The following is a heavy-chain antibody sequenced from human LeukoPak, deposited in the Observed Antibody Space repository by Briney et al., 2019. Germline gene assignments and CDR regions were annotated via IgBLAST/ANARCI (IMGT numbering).Heavy chain of an antibody. CDR1: GGSISSGSYY. V-gene: IGHV4-61*02. J-gene: IGHJ4*02. Sequence: SETLSLTCTVSGGSISSGSYYWSWIRQPAGKGLEWIGRIYTSGSTNYNPSLKSRVTMSVDTSKNQFSLKLSSVTAADTAVYYCARVTGSGSYYNFDYWGQGTLVTVSS. D-gene: IGHD3-10*01. CDR2: IYTSGST. CDR3: ARVTGSGSYYNFDY.